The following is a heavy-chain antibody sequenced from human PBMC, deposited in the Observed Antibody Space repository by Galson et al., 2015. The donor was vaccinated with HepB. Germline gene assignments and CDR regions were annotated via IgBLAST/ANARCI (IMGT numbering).Heavy chain of an antibody. CDR3: ARAHWGSTWYFDL. J-gene: IGHJ2*01. CDR2: ISSSSSYI. CDR1: GFTFSSYS. D-gene: IGHD7-27*01. Sequence: SLRLSCAASGFTFSSYSMNWVRQAPGKGLEWVSSISSSSSYIYYADSVKGRFTISRDNAKNSLYLQMNSLRAEDTAVYYCARAHWGSTWYFDLWGRGTLVTVSS. V-gene: IGHV3-21*01.